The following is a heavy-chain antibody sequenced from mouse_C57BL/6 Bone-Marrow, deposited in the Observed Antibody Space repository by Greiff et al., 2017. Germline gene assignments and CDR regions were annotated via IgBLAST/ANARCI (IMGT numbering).Heavy chain of an antibody. J-gene: IGHJ1*03. CDR1: GYTFTSYW. D-gene: IGHD4-1*01. Sequence: QVHVKQPGAELVKPGASVKMSCKASGYTFTSYWLTWVKQRPGQGLEWIGDIYPGSGSTNYNEKFKSKATRTVDTSSSTAYMQLSSLTSEDSAVYYCAREGLDWDVLWYFDGWGTGTTVTVSS. V-gene: IGHV1-55*01. CDR3: AREGLDWDVLWYFDG. CDR2: IYPGSGST.